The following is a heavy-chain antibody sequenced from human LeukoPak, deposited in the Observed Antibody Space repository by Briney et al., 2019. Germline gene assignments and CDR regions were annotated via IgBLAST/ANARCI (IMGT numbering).Heavy chain of an antibody. CDR2: ISYDGSNK. CDR3: AKCTRSYDFGDYGMDV. CDR1: GFTFSSYG. D-gene: IGHD3/OR15-3a*01. V-gene: IGHV3-30*18. Sequence: GGSLRLSCAASGFTFSSYGMHWVRQAPGKGLEWVAVISYDGSNKYYADSVKGRFTISRDNSKNTLYLQMNSLRAEDTAVYDCAKCTRSYDFGDYGMDVWGKGTTVTVSS. J-gene: IGHJ6*04.